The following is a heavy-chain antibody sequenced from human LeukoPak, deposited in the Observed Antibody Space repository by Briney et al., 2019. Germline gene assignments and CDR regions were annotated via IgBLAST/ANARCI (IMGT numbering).Heavy chain of an antibody. CDR1: GFTFSSYA. CDR3: VRDNPRQQGFAY. Sequence: PGGSLRLSCAASGFTFSSYAMSWVCQAPGKGLEWVSAISGSGGSTYYADSVEGRFTISRDNAKNSLYLQMNSLRAEDTAVYYCVRDNPRQQGFAYWGQGTLVTVSS. D-gene: IGHD6-13*01. V-gene: IGHV3-23*01. CDR2: ISGSGGST. J-gene: IGHJ4*02.